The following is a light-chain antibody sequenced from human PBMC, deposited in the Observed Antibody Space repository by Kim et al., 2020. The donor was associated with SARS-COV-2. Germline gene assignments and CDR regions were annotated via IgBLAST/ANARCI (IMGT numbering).Light chain of an antibody. Sequence: LSPGESATLPCRASQSVSSNYLAWYQQTPGQAPRLLIYGASSRATGIPDRFSGSGSGTDFTLTISRLEPEDFAVYYCQQYGTSPRTFGPGTKLEI. CDR2: GAS. CDR3: QQYGTSPRT. J-gene: IGKJ2*01. CDR1: QSVSSNY. V-gene: IGKV3-20*01.